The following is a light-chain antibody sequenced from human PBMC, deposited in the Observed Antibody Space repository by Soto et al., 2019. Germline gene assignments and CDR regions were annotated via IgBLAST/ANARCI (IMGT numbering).Light chain of an antibody. V-gene: IGLV3-21*02. Sequence: SYELTQPPSLSLAPGQTATITCGGNNMGSKSVHWYQHKPGQAPVLVVYDDSDRPSGIPERFSGSNSGNTAALTISRVEAGDEADYYCQVWDGSSDHEEWVFGGGTKLTVL. CDR1: NMGSKS. CDR3: QVWDGSSDHEEWV. J-gene: IGLJ3*02. CDR2: DDS.